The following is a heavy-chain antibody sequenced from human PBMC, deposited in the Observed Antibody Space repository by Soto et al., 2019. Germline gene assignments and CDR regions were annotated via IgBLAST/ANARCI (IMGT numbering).Heavy chain of an antibody. J-gene: IGHJ5*02. CDR3: ARPYYYASGMVFDP. CDR1: GGSISSSSYY. D-gene: IGHD3-10*01. V-gene: IGHV4-39*01. Sequence: QLQLQESGPGLVKPSETLSLTCTVSGGSISSSSYYWGWIRQPPGKGLEWIGSIYYSGSTYYNPSLKSRVTISVDTSKNQCSLKLSSVTAADTAVYYCARPYYYASGMVFDPWGQGTLVTVSS. CDR2: IYYSGST.